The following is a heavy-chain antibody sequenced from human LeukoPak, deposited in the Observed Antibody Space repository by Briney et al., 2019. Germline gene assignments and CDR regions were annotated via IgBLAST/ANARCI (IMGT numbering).Heavy chain of an antibody. D-gene: IGHD6-19*01. Sequence: PGRSLRLSCAASGFTFSSYGMHWVRQAPGKGLEWVAVIWNDGSKSNYPDSVKGRSTISRDDSKNTLFLQMSSLRVEDTAVYYCARFRSGWYMDYWGQGTLVTVSS. CDR1: GFTFSSYG. V-gene: IGHV3-33*01. J-gene: IGHJ4*02. CDR3: ARFRSGWYMDY. CDR2: IWNDGSKS.